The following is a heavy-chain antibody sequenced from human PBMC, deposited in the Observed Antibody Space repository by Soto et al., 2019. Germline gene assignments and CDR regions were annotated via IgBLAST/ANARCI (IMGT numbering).Heavy chain of an antibody. CDR2: IYYSGST. Sequence: SETLSLTCTVSGGSISSGDYYWSWIRQPPGKGLEWIGYIYYSGSTYYNPSLKSRVTISVDTSKNQFSLKLSSVTAADTAVYYCARSLYDILTGRTAGFDYWGQGTLVTVSS. D-gene: IGHD3-9*01. CDR3: ARSLYDILTGRTAGFDY. V-gene: IGHV4-30-4*01. CDR1: GGSISSGDYY. J-gene: IGHJ4*02.